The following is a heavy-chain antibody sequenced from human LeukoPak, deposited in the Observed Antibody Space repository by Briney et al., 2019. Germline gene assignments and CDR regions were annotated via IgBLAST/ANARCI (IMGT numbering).Heavy chain of an antibody. D-gene: IGHD3-9*01. CDR1: GGSISSYY. CDR3: AKHGTITSPNGFDY. J-gene: IGHJ4*02. V-gene: IGHV4-59*08. CDR2: IYYSGNT. Sequence: SETLSLTCTVSGGSISSYYWSWIRQPPGKGLEWIGYIYYSGNTHYNPSLESRVTISVDTSKNQFSLKLSSVTAADTAVYYCAKHGTITSPNGFDYWGQGTLVTVSS.